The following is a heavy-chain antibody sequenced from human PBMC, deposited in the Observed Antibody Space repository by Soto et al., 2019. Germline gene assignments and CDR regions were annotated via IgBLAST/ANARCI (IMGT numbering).Heavy chain of an antibody. V-gene: IGHV4-30-2*01. CDR1: GGSISSGGYS. Sequence: SETLSLTCAVSGGSISSGGYSWGWIRQPPGKGLEWIGYIYHSGSTYYNPSLKSRVIISVDRSKNQFSLKLSSVTAADTAVYYCARVPEYWGQGTLVTVS. J-gene: IGHJ4*02. CDR3: ARVPEY. CDR2: IYHSGST.